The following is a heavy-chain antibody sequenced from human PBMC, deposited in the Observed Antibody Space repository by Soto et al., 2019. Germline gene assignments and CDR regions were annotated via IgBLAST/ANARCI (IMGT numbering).Heavy chain of an antibody. Sequence: QVQLVESGGGLVKPGGSLRLSCVASGFNFSDHYMNWIRQAPGKGLEWVSYISGSSRYTNFADSVKGRFTISRDNAENSLYLQMNSLRAEDTAVYYCARHTSGWHYYDYWGQGTPVTVSS. CDR1: GFNFSDHY. CDR2: ISGSSRYT. CDR3: ARHTSGWHYYDY. V-gene: IGHV3-11*06. J-gene: IGHJ4*02. D-gene: IGHD6-19*01.